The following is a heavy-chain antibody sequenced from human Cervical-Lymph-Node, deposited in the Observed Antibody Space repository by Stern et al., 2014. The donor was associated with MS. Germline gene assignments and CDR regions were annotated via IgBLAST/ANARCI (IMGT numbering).Heavy chain of an antibody. J-gene: IGHJ5*02. CDR3: ARDQPDYGGNVDP. D-gene: IGHD4-23*01. CDR2: INPRGGRT. CDR1: GYTFTSYY. Sequence: VQLVESGAEVKKPGASVKVSCKASGYTFTSYYMHWVRQAPGQGLEWMGIINPRGGRTRYAKQFQGRVTMTRDTPTSTVYMELSSLRSEDTAVYYCARDQPDYGGNVDPWGQGTLVTVSS. V-gene: IGHV1-46*01.